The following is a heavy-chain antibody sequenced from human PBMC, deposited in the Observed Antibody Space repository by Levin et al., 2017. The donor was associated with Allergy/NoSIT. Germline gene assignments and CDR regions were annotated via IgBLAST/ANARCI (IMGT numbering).Heavy chain of an antibody. V-gene: IGHV3-30*03. D-gene: IGHD6-19*01. CDR3: GIGAGWYDY. Sequence: LSLTCAASGFTFSSYGMHWVRQAPGKGLEWVAVISYDGSNKYYADSVKGRFTISRDNSKNTLYLQMNSLRAEDTAVYYCGIGAGWYDYWGQGTLVTVSS. CDR1: GFTFSSYG. J-gene: IGHJ4*02. CDR2: ISYDGSNK.